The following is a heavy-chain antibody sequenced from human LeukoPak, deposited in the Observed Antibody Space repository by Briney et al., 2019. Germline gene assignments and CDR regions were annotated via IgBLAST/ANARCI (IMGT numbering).Heavy chain of an antibody. CDR1: GYTFTGYY. CDR3: ARDDRKVRGPPPSGYFDY. Sequence: EASVKVSCKASGYTFTGYYMHWVRQAPGQGLEWMGWINPNSGGTNYAQKFQGRVTMTRDTSISTAYMELSRLRSDDTAVYYCARDDRKVRGPPPSGYFDYWGQGTLVTVSS. CDR2: INPNSGGT. D-gene: IGHD3-10*01. V-gene: IGHV1-2*02. J-gene: IGHJ4*02.